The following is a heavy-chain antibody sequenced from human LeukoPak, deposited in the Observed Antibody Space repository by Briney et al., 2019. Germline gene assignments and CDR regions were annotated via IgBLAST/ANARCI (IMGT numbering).Heavy chain of an antibody. V-gene: IGHV3-66*01. CDR2: IYSGGST. J-gene: IGHJ4*02. D-gene: IGHD6-13*01. CDR3: AKAAYSSSWYYFDY. Sequence: GGSLRLSCAASGFTVSSNYMSWVRQAPGKGLEWVSVIYSGGSTYYADSVKGRFTISRDNSKNTLYLQMNGLRAEDTAVYYCAKAAYSSSWYYFDYWGQGTLVTVSS. CDR1: GFTVSSNY.